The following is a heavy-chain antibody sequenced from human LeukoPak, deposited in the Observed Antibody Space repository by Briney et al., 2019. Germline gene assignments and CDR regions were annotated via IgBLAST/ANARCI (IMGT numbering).Heavy chain of an antibody. Sequence: SVKVSCKASGGTFSSYAISWVRQAPGQGLEWVGGIIPIFGTANYAQKFQGGVTITADESTSTAYMKLSSLRSEDTAVYYCARDGAVVVPAAIDYYYYYYMDVWGKGTTVTVSS. D-gene: IGHD2-2*01. V-gene: IGHV1-69*13. CDR3: ARDGAVVVPAAIDYYYYYYMDV. CDR2: IIPIFGTA. J-gene: IGHJ6*03. CDR1: GGTFSSYA.